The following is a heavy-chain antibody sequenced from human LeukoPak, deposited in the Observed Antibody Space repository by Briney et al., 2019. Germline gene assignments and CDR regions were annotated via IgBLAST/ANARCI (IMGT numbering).Heavy chain of an antibody. CDR2: IYSGGGT. D-gene: IGHD3-22*01. V-gene: IGHV3-53*01. Sequence: PGGSLRLSCTVSGFTVSSDSMSWVRQAPGKGLEWVSFIYSGGGTYYADSVKGRFTISRDNSKNTLYLQVNSLRADDTAVYYCANSGLNRFEYWGQGALVTVSS. CDR1: GFTVSSDS. CDR3: ANSGLNRFEY. J-gene: IGHJ4*02.